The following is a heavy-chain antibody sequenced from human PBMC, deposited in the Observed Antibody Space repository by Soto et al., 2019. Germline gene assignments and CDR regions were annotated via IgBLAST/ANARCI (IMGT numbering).Heavy chain of an antibody. V-gene: IGHV3-7*05. J-gene: IGHJ3*02. D-gene: IGHD6-13*01. CDR3: ARDVSPGSSSLYLEAFDI. CDR1: GFSFGSSW. CDR2: IKKDGSKI. Sequence: EVQLVESGGDLVQPGGSLRLSCAASGFSFGSSWMTWVRQAPGKGLEWVANIKKDGSKINYWDSVRGRFTVSRDNAKNSLYLEMNSLGAEDTALYYCARDVSPGSSSLYLEAFDIWGQGTMVTVSS.